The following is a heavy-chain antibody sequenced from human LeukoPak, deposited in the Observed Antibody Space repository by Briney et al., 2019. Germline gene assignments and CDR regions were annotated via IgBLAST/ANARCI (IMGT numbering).Heavy chain of an antibody. V-gene: IGHV3-53*01. J-gene: IGHJ4*02. CDR1: GFTVSSNY. D-gene: IGHD3-10*01. CDR2: IYGGGNT. Sequence: GGSLRLSCAASGFTVSSNYMSWVRQAPGKGLEWVSVIYGGGNTYYAVSVKGRFTISRDNSKNTLYLQMNSLRAEDTAVYYCARSYTSGSYYSGSLYYFDYWGQGTLVTVSS. CDR3: ARSYTSGSYYSGSLYYFDY.